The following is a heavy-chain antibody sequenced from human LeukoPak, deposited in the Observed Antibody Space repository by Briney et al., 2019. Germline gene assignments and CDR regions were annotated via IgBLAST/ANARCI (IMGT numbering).Heavy chain of an antibody. V-gene: IGHV3-33*01. CDR2: IWYDGSND. Sequence: GGSLRLSCAASGFTFSSYGMHWVRQAPGKGLEWVAVIWYDGSNDYYANSVRGRFTISRDNSKNTLYLQMNSLRAEDTAVYFCARKNTQDAFDIWGQGTMVTVSS. J-gene: IGHJ3*02. CDR3: ARKNTQDAFDI. CDR1: GFTFSSYG. D-gene: IGHD2-15*01.